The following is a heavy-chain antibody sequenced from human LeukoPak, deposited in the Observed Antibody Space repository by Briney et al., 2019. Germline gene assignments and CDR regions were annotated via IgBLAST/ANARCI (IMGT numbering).Heavy chain of an antibody. D-gene: IGHD2-15*01. CDR2: ISYDGSNK. J-gene: IGHJ4*02. CDR3: AKTIRGGFDY. V-gene: IGHV3-30*18. Sequence: PGGSLRLSCEASGFTFSSYGMHWVRQAPGKGLGWVGGISYDGSNKYYADSVKGRFTISRDKSKNTLYLQMNSLRAEDTAVYYCAKTIRGGFDYWGQGTLVTVSS. CDR1: GFTFSSYG.